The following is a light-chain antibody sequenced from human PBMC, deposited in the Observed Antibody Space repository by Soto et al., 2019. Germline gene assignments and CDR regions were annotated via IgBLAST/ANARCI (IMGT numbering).Light chain of an antibody. V-gene: IGLV2-14*01. CDR2: EVS. CDR1: SSDVGSYDH. CDR3: ISYTGSSTSYV. J-gene: IGLJ1*01. Sequence: QSALTQPASVSGSPGQSITISCSGTSSDVGSYDHVAWYQQFPGKTPELMIYEVSNRPSGVSSRFSGSKSCNTASLTISGLQAEDEADYYCISYTGSSTSYVFGSGTKVTVL.